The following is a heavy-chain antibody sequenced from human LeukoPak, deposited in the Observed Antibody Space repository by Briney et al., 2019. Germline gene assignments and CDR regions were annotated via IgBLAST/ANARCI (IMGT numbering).Heavy chain of an antibody. Sequence: SETLSLTCAVYGGSFSGYYWSWIRQPPGKGLEWIGEINHSESTNYNPSLKSRVTISVDTSKNQFSLKLSSVTAADTAVYYCARDRRETGYYGMDVWGQGTTVTVFS. CDR1: GGSFSGYY. V-gene: IGHV4-34*01. CDR3: ARDRRETGYYGMDV. CDR2: INHSEST. D-gene: IGHD1-1*01. J-gene: IGHJ6*02.